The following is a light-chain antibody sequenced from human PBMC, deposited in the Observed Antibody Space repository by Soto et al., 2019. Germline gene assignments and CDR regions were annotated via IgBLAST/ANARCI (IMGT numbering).Light chain of an antibody. CDR3: SSYTRSSTYV. Sequence: QSVLTQPASVSGSPGQSITISCTGTSSDVGGYNYVSWYQQHPGKAPKLIIYEVSNRPSGVSNHFSGSKSGNTASLTISGLQAEDEADYYCSSYTRSSTYVFGTGTKGTVL. V-gene: IGLV2-14*01. CDR2: EVS. CDR1: SSDVGGYNY. J-gene: IGLJ1*01.